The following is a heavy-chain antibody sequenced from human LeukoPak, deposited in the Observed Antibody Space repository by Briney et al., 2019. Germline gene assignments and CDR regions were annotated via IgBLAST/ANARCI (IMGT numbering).Heavy chain of an antibody. CDR2: ISYDGSNK. Sequence: PGRSLRLSCAASGFTFSSYAMHWVRQAPGKGLEWVAVISYDGSNKYYADSVKGRFTISRDNAKNSLYLQMNNLRADDTAVYYCARDGVAAGVYFDCWGQGTLVTVSS. J-gene: IGHJ4*02. D-gene: IGHD6-13*01. CDR1: GFTFSSYA. V-gene: IGHV3-30*04. CDR3: ARDGVAAGVYFDC.